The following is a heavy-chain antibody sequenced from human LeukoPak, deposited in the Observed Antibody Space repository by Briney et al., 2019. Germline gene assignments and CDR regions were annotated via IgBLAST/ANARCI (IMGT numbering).Heavy chain of an antibody. CDR2: SRNKAKSYTT. J-gene: IGHJ4*02. Sequence: GGSLRLSCEGSGFTFTAYWMSWVRQAPGKGLEWAGRSRNKAKSYTTEYAASVKGRFTISRDDSKNSLYLQMNSLKTEDTAVYYCVRVGSVAGSDYLDYWGQGTLVTVSS. V-gene: IGHV3-72*01. CDR1: GFTFTAYW. D-gene: IGHD6-19*01. CDR3: VRVGSVAGSDYLDY.